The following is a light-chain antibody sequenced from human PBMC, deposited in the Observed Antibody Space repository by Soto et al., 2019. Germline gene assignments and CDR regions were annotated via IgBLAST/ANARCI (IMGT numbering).Light chain of an antibody. CDR2: EDN. Sequence: NFMLTQPHSVSESPGKTVIISCTRSSGSIASNYVQWYQQRPGGSTTTVIYEDNQRPSGVPDRFSGSIDSSSNSASLTISGLETEDEADYFCQSYDATNQVFGGGTKLTVL. V-gene: IGLV6-57*01. J-gene: IGLJ3*02. CDR3: QSYDATNQV. CDR1: SGSIASNY.